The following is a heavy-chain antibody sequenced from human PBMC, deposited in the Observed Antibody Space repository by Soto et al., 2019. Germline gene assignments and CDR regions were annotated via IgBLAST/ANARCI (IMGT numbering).Heavy chain of an antibody. CDR3: AREDYGLFDY. CDR1: GFTFSSYA. J-gene: IGHJ4*02. Sequence: GGSLRLSCAASGFTFSSYAMHWVRQAPGKGLEWVAVISYDGSNKYYADSVKGRFTISRDNSKNTLYLQMNSLRAEDTAVYYCAREDYGLFDYWGQGTLVTVSS. V-gene: IGHV3-30-3*01. D-gene: IGHD3-10*01. CDR2: ISYDGSNK.